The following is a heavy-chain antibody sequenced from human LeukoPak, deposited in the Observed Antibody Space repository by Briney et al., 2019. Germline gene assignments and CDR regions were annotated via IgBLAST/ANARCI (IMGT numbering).Heavy chain of an antibody. V-gene: IGHV3-23*01. J-gene: IGHJ4*02. Sequence: GGSLRLSCAASGFTFSSYAMSWVRQAPGKGLEWVSAISGSGGSTYYADSVKGRFTISRDNFKNTLYLQMNSLRAEDTAVYYCAKSGGSGSYYRSYFDYWGQGTLVTVSS. D-gene: IGHD3-10*01. CDR2: ISGSGGST. CDR1: GFTFSSYA. CDR3: AKSGGSGSYYRSYFDY.